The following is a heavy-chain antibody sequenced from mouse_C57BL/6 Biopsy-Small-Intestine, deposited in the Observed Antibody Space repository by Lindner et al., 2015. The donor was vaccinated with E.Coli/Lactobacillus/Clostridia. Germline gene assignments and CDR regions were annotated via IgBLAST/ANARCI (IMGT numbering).Heavy chain of an antibody. J-gene: IGHJ3*01. D-gene: IGHD2-10*01. CDR1: GGTFSRYA. Sequence: SVKVSCKASGGTFSRYAISWVRQAPGQGLEWMGGIIPFFGTANYAQMFQGRVSITADKSTSTAYMEVSSLRSDDTAVYYCARTSPAYSQKGAFDIWGQGTMVTVSS. CDR3: ARTSPAYSQKGAFDI. CDR2: IIPFFGTA. V-gene: IGHV1-69*02.